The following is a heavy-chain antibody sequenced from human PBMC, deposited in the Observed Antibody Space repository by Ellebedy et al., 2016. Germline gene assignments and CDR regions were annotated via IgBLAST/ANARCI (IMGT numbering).Heavy chain of an antibody. CDR2: MNPSGGAT. CDR3: ANSHVDTAISGY. D-gene: IGHD5-18*01. J-gene: IGHJ4*02. Sequence: ASVKVSCXASGYTFTSLYMHWVRQAPGQGFEWMGIMNPSGGATSFAQEFQGRVTMTRDTSTSTVYMELSSLRSEDTAVYYCANSHVDTAISGYWGQGTLVTVSS. CDR1: GYTFTSLY. V-gene: IGHV1-46*01.